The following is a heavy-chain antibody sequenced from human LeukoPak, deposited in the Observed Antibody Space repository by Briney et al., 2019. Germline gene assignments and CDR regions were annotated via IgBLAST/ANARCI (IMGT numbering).Heavy chain of an antibody. CDR1: GGSISNYY. Sequence: PSETLSLTCTVSGGSISNYYWSWIRQPPGKGLEWIGFIYSTGTTDYNPSLKSRVTISVDTSKNQFSLKLSSVTAADTAVYYCAREDYDILTGYYRFDYWGQGTLVTVSS. V-gene: IGHV4-59*12. CDR3: AREDYDILTGYYRFDY. D-gene: IGHD3-9*01. J-gene: IGHJ4*02. CDR2: IYSTGTT.